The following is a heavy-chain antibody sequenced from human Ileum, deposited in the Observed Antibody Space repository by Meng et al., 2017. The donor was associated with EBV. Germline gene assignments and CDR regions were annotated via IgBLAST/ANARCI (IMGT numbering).Heavy chain of an antibody. CDR3: ARESYSDSSGYYSLDY. V-gene: IGHV4-4*02. J-gene: IGHJ4*02. CDR1: GGSISRSNW. D-gene: IGHD3-22*01. CDR2: IHHTEST. Sequence: QGDVHGAGQGLVKLSGTLFLPCAVFGGSISRSNWGSWVRQAPGKGLEWIGEIHHTESTNYNPSLKSRVTISVDKSKNQFSLKLSSVTAADTAVYYCARESYSDSSGYYSLDYWGQGSLVTVSS.